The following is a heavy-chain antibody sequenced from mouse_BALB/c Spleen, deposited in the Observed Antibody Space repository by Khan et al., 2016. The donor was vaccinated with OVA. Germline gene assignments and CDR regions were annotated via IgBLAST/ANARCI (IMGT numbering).Heavy chain of an antibody. Sequence: QVQLQQSGAELARPGASVKMSCKASGYIFTNYMMYWLKQRSGQGLEWIGDIIHNNNYNNYNQNFKDKPTLTADKSSNTAYMQLSSLTSEDSAVYYCARGGYGSFGFWGQGTLVTVSA. D-gene: IGHD1-1*01. CDR3: ARGGYGSFGF. CDR1: GYIFTNYM. CDR2: IIHNNNYN. J-gene: IGHJ3*01. V-gene: IGHV1-4*01.